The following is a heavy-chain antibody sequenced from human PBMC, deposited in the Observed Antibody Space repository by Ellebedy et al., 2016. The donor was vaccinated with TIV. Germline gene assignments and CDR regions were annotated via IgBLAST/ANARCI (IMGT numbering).Heavy chain of an antibody. Sequence: PGGSLRLSCAATGFTFSSYAMFGVRQAPGKGLEWVSGINANGVSIAYADSVTGRFTISRDHSTDPLFLQMNSLRAEDTAVYYCASSRYHYYLGNTIFAYWGQGALVTVSS. J-gene: IGHJ4*02. CDR3: ASSRYHYYLGNTIFAY. D-gene: IGHD3-10*01. CDR1: GFTFSSYA. CDR2: INANGVSI. V-gene: IGHV3-23*01.